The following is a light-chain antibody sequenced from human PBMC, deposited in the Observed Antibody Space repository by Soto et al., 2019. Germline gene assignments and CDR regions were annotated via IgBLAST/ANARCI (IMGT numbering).Light chain of an antibody. CDR1: QSVSSY. J-gene: IGKJ2*01. CDR3: QQRSNFYT. Sequence: EIVLTQSPATLSLSPGERATLSCRASQSVSSYLAWYQQKPGQAPRLLIYDASSRATGIPARFSGSGSGTDFTLTISSLEPEDFAVYYCQQRSNFYTFGQGTKLEIK. CDR2: DAS. V-gene: IGKV3-11*01.